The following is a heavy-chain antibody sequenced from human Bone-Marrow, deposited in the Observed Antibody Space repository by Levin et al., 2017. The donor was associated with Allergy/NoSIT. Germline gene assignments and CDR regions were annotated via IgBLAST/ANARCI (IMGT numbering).Heavy chain of an antibody. D-gene: IGHD5-12*01. V-gene: IGHV3-30*18. J-gene: IGHJ6*02. CDR2: ISIDGETK. Sequence: HPGGSLRLSCEASGFTLGSYGMHWVRQIPGKGLEWVALISIDGETKHYSDSVRGRFSISRDNTKNTLWLQMSSLRPEDTGIYYCAKVFSPAEYDYYFFAMNVWGQGTTVTVSS. CDR3: AKVFSPAEYDYYFFAMNV. CDR1: GFTLGSYG.